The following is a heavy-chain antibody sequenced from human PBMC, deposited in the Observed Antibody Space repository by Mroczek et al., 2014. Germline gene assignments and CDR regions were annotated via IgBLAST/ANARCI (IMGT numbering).Heavy chain of an antibody. Sequence: QVQLQESGSGLVKPSQTLSLTCAVSGGSISSGGYSWSWIRQPPGKGLEWIGYIYHSGSTYYNPSLKSRVTISVDRSKNQFSLKLSSVTAADTAVYYCVRVRRDDAKANWFDPWGQGTLVTVSS. J-gene: IGHJ5*02. D-gene: IGHD2-8*01. CDR1: GGSISSGGYS. V-gene: IGHV4-30-2*01. CDR2: IYHSGST. CDR3: VRVRRDDAKANWFDP.